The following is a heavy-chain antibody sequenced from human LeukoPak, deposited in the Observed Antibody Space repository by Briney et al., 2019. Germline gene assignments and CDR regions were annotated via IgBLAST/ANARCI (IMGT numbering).Heavy chain of an antibody. CDR2: ISGSGGST. Sequence: PGGSLRLSCAASEFTFSSYGMSWVRQAPGKGLEWVSSISGSGGSTQYADSVQGRFAISRDNSKNTLYLQMNSLRAEDTAVYYCAKGLRFLEWLPDAFDIWGQGTMVTVSS. J-gene: IGHJ3*02. CDR3: AKGLRFLEWLPDAFDI. D-gene: IGHD3-3*01. CDR1: EFTFSSYG. V-gene: IGHV3-23*01.